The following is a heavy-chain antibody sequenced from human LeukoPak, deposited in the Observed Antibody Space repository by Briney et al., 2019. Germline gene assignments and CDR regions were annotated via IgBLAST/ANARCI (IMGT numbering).Heavy chain of an antibody. J-gene: IGHJ5*02. Sequence: ASVTVSCKASGYTFTTYAIYWVRQAPGQRLEWMGWINGGNGKTKYSQRFQGRVTITRDTSASTAYMELSSLRSEDTAVYYCAASYVKGPRWFDPWGQGTLVTVSS. D-gene: IGHD2-8*01. CDR2: INGGNGKT. CDR3: AASYVKGPRWFDP. V-gene: IGHV1-3*01. CDR1: GYTFTTYA.